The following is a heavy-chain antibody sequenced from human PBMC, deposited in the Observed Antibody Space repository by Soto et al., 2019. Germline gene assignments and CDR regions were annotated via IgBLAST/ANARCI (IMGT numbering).Heavy chain of an antibody. CDR1: RGSISRSTSY. Sequence: SEILSLACPVCRGSISRSTSYWDWIRQPPGKGLEWIGSIYYSGSTYYNPSPKSRGTISVDTSKNQFSLKLSSVTAADTAVYYCATLPSSSSPTNYYYYYMDVWGQGTTVTVSS. CDR2: IYYSGST. CDR3: ATLPSSSSPTNYYYYYMDV. D-gene: IGHD6-13*01. V-gene: IGHV4-39*01. J-gene: IGHJ6*03.